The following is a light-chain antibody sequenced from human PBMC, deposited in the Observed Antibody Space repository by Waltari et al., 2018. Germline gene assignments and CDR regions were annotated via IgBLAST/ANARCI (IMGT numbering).Light chain of an antibody. J-gene: IGLJ3*02. V-gene: IGLV2-23*01. Sequence: QSALTQPASVSGSPGQSATISCTGTSTDVGSSNFFSWYQQHPSKAPKLIIHDDTERRAGVSDRFSGSKSANGAALTSSGLQAEDEAHYYCCADAGKVFGGGTRLTVL. CDR1: STDVGSSNF. CDR3: CADAGKV. CDR2: DDT.